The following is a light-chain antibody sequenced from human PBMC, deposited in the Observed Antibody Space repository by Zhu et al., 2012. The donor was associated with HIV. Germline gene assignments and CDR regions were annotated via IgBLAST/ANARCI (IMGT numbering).Light chain of an antibody. Sequence: EIVMTQSPDTLSVFPGERATLSCRASQSFGTTLAWYQHKPGQPPRLLIYGASTRATGIPARFSGSGSGTEFTLTISSLAPEDSAIYYCQQRHSWPITFGQGTRLDIK. CDR1: QSFGTT. CDR2: GAS. J-gene: IGKJ5*01. V-gene: IGKV3-15*01. CDR3: QQRHSWPIT.